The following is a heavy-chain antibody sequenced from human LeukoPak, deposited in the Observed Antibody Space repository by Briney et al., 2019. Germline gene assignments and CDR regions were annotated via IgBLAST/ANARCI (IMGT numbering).Heavy chain of an antibody. J-gene: IGHJ4*02. Sequence: ASVKVSCKASGYTFTGYYMHWVRQAPGQGLEWMGGIIPIFGTANYAQKFQGRVTITADESTSTAYMEPSSLRSEDTAVYYCARDRDFWSGYYFDYWGQGTLVTVSS. CDR2: IIPIFGTA. D-gene: IGHD3-3*01. CDR1: GYTFTGYY. CDR3: ARDRDFWSGYYFDY. V-gene: IGHV1-69*13.